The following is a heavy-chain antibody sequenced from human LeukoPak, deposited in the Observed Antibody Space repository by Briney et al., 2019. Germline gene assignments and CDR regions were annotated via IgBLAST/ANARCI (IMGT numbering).Heavy chain of an antibody. V-gene: IGHV3-64*01. Sequence: GGSLRLSCTASGFTFNNYAMHWVRQAAGQGLEYVSTISSNGGTTYYANSVKGRFTISRDNSKNTLYLQMGSLRVEDMAVYYCARGVAPSRYWGQGTLVTVSS. D-gene: IGHD3-3*01. CDR3: ARGVAPSRY. CDR1: GFTFNNYA. J-gene: IGHJ4*02. CDR2: ISSNGGTT.